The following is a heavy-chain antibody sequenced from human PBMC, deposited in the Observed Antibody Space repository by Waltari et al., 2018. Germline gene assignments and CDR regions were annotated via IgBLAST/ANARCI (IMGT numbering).Heavy chain of an antibody. V-gene: IGHV1-2*06. J-gene: IGHJ6*03. D-gene: IGHD3-3*01. Sequence: QVQLVQSGAEVKKPGASVKVSCKASGYTFTGYYMHWVRQAPGQGLEWMGRINPNSGGTNYAQKFQGRVTMTRDTSISTAYMELSRLRSDDTAVYYCARGVGDQTRSASRFLEWLSGYYYNMDVWGKGTTVTVSS. CDR3: ARGVGDQTRSASRFLEWLSGYYYNMDV. CDR1: GYTFTGYY. CDR2: INPNSGGT.